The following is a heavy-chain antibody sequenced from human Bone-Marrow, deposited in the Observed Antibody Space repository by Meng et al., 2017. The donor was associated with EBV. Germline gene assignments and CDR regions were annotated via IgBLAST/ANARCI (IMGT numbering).Heavy chain of an antibody. V-gene: IGHV4-4*02. Sequence: QVQLQVAGPGLVKPSGTLSLTCAVSGGSINSSNCCVWVRQPPGKGLGCIGEIYHSGGTNPSLQSRVTISVDKAKNHFSLKLRSVTAADTAVYYCARNLLALAVNEDYFDFWGQGSLVTVSS. CDR1: GGSINSSNC. D-gene: IGHD6-19*01. CDR3: ARNLLALAVNEDYFDF. CDR2: IYHSGGT. J-gene: IGHJ4*02.